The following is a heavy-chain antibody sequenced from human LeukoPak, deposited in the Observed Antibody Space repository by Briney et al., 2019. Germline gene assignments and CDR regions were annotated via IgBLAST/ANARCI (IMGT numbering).Heavy chain of an antibody. CDR3: ARDTTGGLQWNY. CDR2: ISSSSSYI. CDR1: GFTFSSYA. Sequence: GGSLRLSCAASGFTFSSYAMSWVRQAPGKGLEWVSSISSSSSYIYYADSVKGRFTISRDNAKNSLYLQMNSLRAEDTAVYYCARDTTGGLQWNYWGQGTLVTVSS. J-gene: IGHJ4*02. D-gene: IGHD5-24*01. V-gene: IGHV3-21*01.